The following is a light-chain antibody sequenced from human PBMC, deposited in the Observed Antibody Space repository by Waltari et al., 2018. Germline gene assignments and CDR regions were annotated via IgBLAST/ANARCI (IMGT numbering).Light chain of an antibody. J-gene: IGLJ3*02. CDR1: NIETKS. CDR2: YDS. V-gene: IGLV3-21*04. Sequence: YVVTQPPSVSVAPGKTARLTCEGANIETKSVNWYQQKAGQAPVLVMFYDSDRPLGIPERFSGSNSGNTATLTINWVEPGDEADYHCQLWDDTNNSGVFGGGTKLTVL. CDR3: QLWDDTNNSGV.